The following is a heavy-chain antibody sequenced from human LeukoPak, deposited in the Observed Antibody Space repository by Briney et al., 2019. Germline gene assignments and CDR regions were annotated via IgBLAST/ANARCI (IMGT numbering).Heavy chain of an antibody. CDR3: ARSIAARPDFPYYYMDV. Sequence: GASVKVSCKAAGYTFTGYYMHWVRQAPGQGLEWMGWINPNSGGTNYAQKFQGRVTITRDTSASTAYMELSSLRSEDMAVYYCARSIAARPDFPYYYMDVWGKGTTVTVSS. CDR1: GYTFTGYY. D-gene: IGHD6-6*01. J-gene: IGHJ6*03. CDR2: INPNSGGT. V-gene: IGHV1-2*02.